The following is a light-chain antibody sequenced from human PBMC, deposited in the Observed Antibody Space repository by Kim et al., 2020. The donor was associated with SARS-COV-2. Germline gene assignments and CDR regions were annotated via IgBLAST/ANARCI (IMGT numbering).Light chain of an antibody. J-gene: IGKJ1*01. CDR2: AAS. CDR1: QGISSY. V-gene: IGKV1-8*01. CDR3: QQYYSYPRT. Sequence: ASTGDRVTITCRASQGISSYLAWYQQQPGKAPKLLIYAASTLQSGVPSRFSGSGSGTDFNLTISCLQSEDFATYYCQQYYSYPRTFGQGTKVDIK.